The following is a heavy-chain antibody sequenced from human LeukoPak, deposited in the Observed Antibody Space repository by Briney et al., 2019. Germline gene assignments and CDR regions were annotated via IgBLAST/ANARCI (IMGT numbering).Heavy chain of an antibody. CDR1: GFTFSSYS. D-gene: IGHD3-10*01. V-gene: IGHV3-21*01. CDR3: AREAMVRGVIITLHNWFDP. J-gene: IGHJ5*02. CDR2: ISSSSSYI. Sequence: GGSLRLSCAASGFTFSSYSMNWVRQAPGKGLEWVSSISSSSSYIYYADSVKGRFTISRDNAKNSPYLQMNSLRAEDTAVYYCAREAMVRGVIITLHNWFDPWGQGTLVTVSS.